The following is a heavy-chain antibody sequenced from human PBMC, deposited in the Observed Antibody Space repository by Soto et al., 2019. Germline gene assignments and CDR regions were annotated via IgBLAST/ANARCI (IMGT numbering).Heavy chain of an antibody. D-gene: IGHD4-17*01. CDR2: IKEDGSEQ. CDR3: ARDPTASYGDSLLFDY. Sequence: EVQLVESGEGLVQPGGSLRLSCAASGFNFRRYWMSWVRQAPGKGLEWVANIKEDGSEQYYVDSVKGRFTIFRDNAKNSLSLQMNSLRAEDTAIYYCARDPTASYGDSLLFDYWGQGTLVIVSS. J-gene: IGHJ4*02. CDR1: GFNFRRYW. V-gene: IGHV3-7*01.